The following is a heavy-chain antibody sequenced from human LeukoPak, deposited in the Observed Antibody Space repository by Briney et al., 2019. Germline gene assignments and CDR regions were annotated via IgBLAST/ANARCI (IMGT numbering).Heavy chain of an antibody. J-gene: IGHJ4*02. Sequence: PSETLSLTCTVSGGSISSSSYYWGWIRQPPGKGLEWIGSIYYSGSTYYNPSLKSRVTISVDTSKNQFSLKLSSVTAADTAVYYCARHGGRDSSGWYYFGYWGQGTLVTVSS. CDR2: IYYSGST. CDR3: ARHGGRDSSGWYYFGY. CDR1: GGSISSSSYY. D-gene: IGHD6-19*01. V-gene: IGHV4-39*01.